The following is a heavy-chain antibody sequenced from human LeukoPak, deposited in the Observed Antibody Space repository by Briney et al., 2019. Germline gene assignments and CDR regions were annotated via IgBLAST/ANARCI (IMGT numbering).Heavy chain of an antibody. CDR1: GFTFSSYA. D-gene: IGHD1-26*01. V-gene: IGHV3-23*01. Sequence: GESLRLSCAASGFTFSSYAMSWVRQAPGKGLEWVSAISGSGGSTYYADSVKGRFTISRDNSKNTLCLQMNSLRAEDTAVYYCAAGRWPNLFDYWGQGTLVTVSS. CDR2: ISGSGGST. CDR3: AAGRWPNLFDY. J-gene: IGHJ4*02.